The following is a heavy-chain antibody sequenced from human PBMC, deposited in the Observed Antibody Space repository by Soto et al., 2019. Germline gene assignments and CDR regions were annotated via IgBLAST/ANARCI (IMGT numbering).Heavy chain of an antibody. J-gene: IGHJ5*02. CDR3: ARDKIGSYKFDP. CDR1: GGSISSGDYY. CDR2: IYYSGST. Sequence: SETLSLTCTVSGGSISSGDYYWSWIRQPPGKGLEWIGYIYYSGSTYYNPSLKSRVTISVDTSKNQFSLKLSSVTAADTAVYYCARDKIGSYKFDPWGQGTLVTVSS. D-gene: IGHD1-1*01. V-gene: IGHV4-30-4*01.